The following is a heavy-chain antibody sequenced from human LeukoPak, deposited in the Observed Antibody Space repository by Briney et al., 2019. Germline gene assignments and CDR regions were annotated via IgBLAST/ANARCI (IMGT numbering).Heavy chain of an antibody. Sequence: PGGSLRLSCAASGFTFSSYAMHWVRQAPGKGLEYVSAISGNGGSTYYANSVKGRFTISRDNSKNTLYLQMGSLRAEDMAVYYCARLTAMVTGYFDYWGQGTLVTVSS. J-gene: IGHJ4*02. CDR2: ISGNGGST. V-gene: IGHV3-64*01. CDR3: ARLTAMVTGYFDY. CDR1: GFTFSSYA. D-gene: IGHD5-18*01.